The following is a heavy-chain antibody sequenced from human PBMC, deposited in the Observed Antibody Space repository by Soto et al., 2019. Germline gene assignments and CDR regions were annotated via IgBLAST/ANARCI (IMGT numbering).Heavy chain of an antibody. Sequence: SETLSLTCTVSGVSISSGVYYWSWIRQHPGKGLEWIGYIYYSGSTYYNPSLKSRVTISVDTSKNQFSLKLSSVTAADTAVYYCARTPYSSDSNWFDPWGQGTLVTVSS. CDR3: ARTPYSSDSNWFDP. J-gene: IGHJ5*02. CDR2: IYYSGST. V-gene: IGHV4-31*03. D-gene: IGHD6-25*01. CDR1: GVSISSGVYY.